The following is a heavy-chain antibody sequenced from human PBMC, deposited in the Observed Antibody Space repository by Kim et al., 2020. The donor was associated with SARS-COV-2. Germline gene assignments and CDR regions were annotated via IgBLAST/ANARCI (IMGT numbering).Heavy chain of an antibody. J-gene: IGHJ3*02. Sequence: GGSLRLSCVASGFTFTNFAMNWVRQAPGKRLEWVSGISGSGRSTFHADSVKGRFTISRDNSKNTLYLQMSSLRVDDTAVYFCAKLGGGSSLLHLSNEDALDTWGQGTPVTVSS. CDR2: ISGSGRST. CDR1: GFTFTNFA. D-gene: IGHD3-16*01. V-gene: IGHV3-23*01. CDR3: AKLGGGSSLLHLSNEDALDT.